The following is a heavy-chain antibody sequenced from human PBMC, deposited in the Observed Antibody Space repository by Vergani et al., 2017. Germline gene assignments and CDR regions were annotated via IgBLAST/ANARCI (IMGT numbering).Heavy chain of an antibody. D-gene: IGHD1-14*01. J-gene: IGHJ6*02. CDR3: ATPETGNTGRMEV. Sequence: EVQLVQSGAEVKKPGATMKISCKVSGYTFTDHYMHWVKQAPGKGLEWMGLVDPEDGETIYAEKFKGRVTIAADTSTDTAHLELSSLRSEDTAVDYCATPETGNTGRMEVWGQGTTVILSS. CDR2: VDPEDGET. V-gene: IGHV1-69-2*01. CDR1: GYTFTDHY.